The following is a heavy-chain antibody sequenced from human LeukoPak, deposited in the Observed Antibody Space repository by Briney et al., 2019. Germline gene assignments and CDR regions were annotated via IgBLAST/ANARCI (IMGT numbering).Heavy chain of an antibody. J-gene: IGHJ5*02. CDR2: INHSGST. V-gene: IGHV4-34*01. Sequence: PSETLSLTCAVYGGSFSGYYWSWIRQPPGKGLEWIGEINHSGSTNYNPSLKSRVTISVDTSKNQFSLKLSSVTAADTAVYYCARPGAVRFDPWGQGTLVTVSS. CDR3: ARPGAVRFDP. CDR1: GGSFSGYY.